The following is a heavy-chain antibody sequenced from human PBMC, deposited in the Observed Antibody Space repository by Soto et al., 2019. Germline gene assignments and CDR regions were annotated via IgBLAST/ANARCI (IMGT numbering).Heavy chain of an antibody. V-gene: IGHV3-64D*06. CDR1: GFIFSNCA. CDR3: LKGHTSGYYLDAFDI. D-gene: IGHD3-22*01. J-gene: IGHJ3*02. CDR2: ISGNGGSA. Sequence: PGGSLRLSCAASGFIFSNCAMHWVRQAPGNGLEYVSAISGNGGSAYYADSVKGRFTISRDNFKNTLYLQMSSLRAEDTAVYYCLKGHTSGYYLDAFDIWGQGTMVTVS.